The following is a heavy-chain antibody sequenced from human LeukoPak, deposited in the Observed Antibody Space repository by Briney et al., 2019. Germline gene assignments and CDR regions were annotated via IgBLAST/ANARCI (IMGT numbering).Heavy chain of an antibody. CDR1: GGSIRSSSW. CDR3: ARDLTYDFWSGYQGWFDP. V-gene: IGHV4-4*02. Sequence: SETLSLTCAVSGGSIRSSSWWSWVRQPPGKGLEWIGRIYTSGSTKYNPSLKSRVTMSVDTSKNQFSLKLSSVTAADTAVYYCARDLTYDFWSGYQGWFDPWGQGTLVAVSS. CDR2: IYTSGST. J-gene: IGHJ5*02. D-gene: IGHD3-3*01.